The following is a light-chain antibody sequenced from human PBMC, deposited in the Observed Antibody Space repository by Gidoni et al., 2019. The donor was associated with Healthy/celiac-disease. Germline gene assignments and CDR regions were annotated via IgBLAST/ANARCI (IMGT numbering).Light chain of an antibody. Sequence: EIVLTQSQGTPDLSPGERATLSCRASQSVSSSYLAWYQQKTGQAPRLLIYGASSRATGIQDRFSGSGSGTDFTLTISRLEPEDFAVYYCQQYGSSPDTFGQGTRLEIK. CDR2: GAS. J-gene: IGKJ5*01. CDR1: QSVSSSY. CDR3: QQYGSSPDT. V-gene: IGKV3-20*01.